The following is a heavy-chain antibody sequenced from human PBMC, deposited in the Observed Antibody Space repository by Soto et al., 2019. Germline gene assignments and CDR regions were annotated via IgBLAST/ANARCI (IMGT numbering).Heavy chain of an antibody. J-gene: IGHJ5*02. CDR3: ARHVGSYYYVWFDP. Sequence: QLQLQESGPGLVKPSETLSLTCTVSGGSISSSSYYWGWIRQPPGKGLEWIGSIYYSGSTYYNPSLKSRVTISVDTSKNQFSLKLSSVTAADTAVYYCARHVGSYYYVWFDPWGQGTLVTVSS. CDR2: IYYSGST. V-gene: IGHV4-39*01. CDR1: GGSISSSSYY. D-gene: IGHD1-26*01.